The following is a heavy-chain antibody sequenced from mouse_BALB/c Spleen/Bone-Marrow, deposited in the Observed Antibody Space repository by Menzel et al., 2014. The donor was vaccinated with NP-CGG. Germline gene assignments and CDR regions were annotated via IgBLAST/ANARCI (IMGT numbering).Heavy chain of an antibody. CDR3: ARERYAGYYFDY. D-gene: IGHD2-3*01. Sequence: QVQLKESGAELAKPGASVKMSCKASGYTFTSYWMHWVKQTPGQGLEWIGYINPSTGYTEYNQKFKDKATLTADKSSSTAYMQLSSLTSEDSAVYYCARERYAGYYFDYWGQGTTLTVSS. CDR2: INPSTGYT. V-gene: IGHV1-7*01. CDR1: GYTFTSYW. J-gene: IGHJ2*01.